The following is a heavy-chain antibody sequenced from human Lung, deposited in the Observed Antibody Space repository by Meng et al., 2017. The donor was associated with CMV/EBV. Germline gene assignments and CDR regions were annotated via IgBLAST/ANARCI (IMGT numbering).Heavy chain of an antibody. D-gene: IGHD3-9*01. J-gene: IGHJ6*02. V-gene: IGHV3-21*01. CDR1: GFTFSSYS. CDR3: ARDLSDILTGYYKGYYGMDV. CDR2: ISSSSSYI. Sequence: GESLKISCAASGFTFSSYSMNWVRQAPGKGLEWVSSISSSSSYIYYADSVKGRFTISRDNAKNSLYLQMTSLRAEDTAVYYCARDLSDILTGYYKGYYGMDVXGQGXTVTVSS.